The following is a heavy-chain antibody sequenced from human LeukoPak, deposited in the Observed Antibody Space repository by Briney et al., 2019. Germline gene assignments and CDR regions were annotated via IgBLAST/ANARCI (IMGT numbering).Heavy chain of an antibody. J-gene: IGHJ5*02. Sequence: GGSLRLSCAASGFTFSDYYMNWIRQAPGKGLEWVSYISTSGSTTYYADSVKGRFTISRDNAKNSLYLQMNSLRAEDTAVYYCARDRGSGWYSWFDPWGQGTLVTVSS. CDR3: ARDRGSGWYSWFDP. CDR2: ISTSGSTT. D-gene: IGHD6-19*01. V-gene: IGHV3-11*04. CDR1: GFTFSDYY.